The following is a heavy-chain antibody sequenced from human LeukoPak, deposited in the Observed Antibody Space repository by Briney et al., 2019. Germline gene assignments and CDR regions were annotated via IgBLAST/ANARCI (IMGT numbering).Heavy chain of an antibody. D-gene: IGHD3-3*01. Sequence: GGSLRLSCAASGFTFSSYSMNWVRQAPGKGLEWVSSISSSSSYIYYADSVKGRFTISRDNAKNSLYLQMNSLRAEDTAVYYCAAGRDLQIFAALDFWGQGTMVTVSS. CDR1: GFTFSSYS. CDR3: AAGRDLQIFAALDF. V-gene: IGHV3-21*01. J-gene: IGHJ3*01. CDR2: ISSSSSYI.